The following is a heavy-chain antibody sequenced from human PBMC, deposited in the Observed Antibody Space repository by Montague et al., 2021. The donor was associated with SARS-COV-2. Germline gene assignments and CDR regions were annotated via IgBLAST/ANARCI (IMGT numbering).Heavy chain of an antibody. CDR1: GGSISDSNFH. Sequence: SETLSLTCTVSGGSISDSNFHWGWIRQPPGKGLEWIGTLYYSGATYYNPSLKSRVTTSMDTSKNQFSLKQTSAIAADTAVYYCARLRGGTPGEHWGQGALVTVSS. CDR2: LYYSGAT. D-gene: IGHD2-21*01. V-gene: IGHV4-39*07. J-gene: IGHJ4*02. CDR3: ARLRGGTPGEH.